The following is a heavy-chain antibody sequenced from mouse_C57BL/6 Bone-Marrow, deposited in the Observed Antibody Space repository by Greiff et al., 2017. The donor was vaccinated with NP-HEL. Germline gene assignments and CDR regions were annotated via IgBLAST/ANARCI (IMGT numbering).Heavy chain of an antibody. Sequence: EVKLVESGPGLAKPSQTLSLTCSVTGYSITSDYWNWIRKFPGNKLEYMGYISYSGSTYYNPSLKSRISITRDTSKNQYYLQLNSGTTEDTATYYCARSSGSSPYYFDYWGQGTTLTVSS. D-gene: IGHD1-1*01. CDR3: ARSSGSSPYYFDY. J-gene: IGHJ2*01. CDR2: ISYSGST. CDR1: GYSITSDY. V-gene: IGHV3-8*01.